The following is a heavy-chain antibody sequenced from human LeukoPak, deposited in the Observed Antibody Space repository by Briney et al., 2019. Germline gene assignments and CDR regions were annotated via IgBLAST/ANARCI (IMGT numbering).Heavy chain of an antibody. CDR1: GFDFSSYG. J-gene: IGHJ4*02. CDR3: AKGDTYYDLLTCFDF. Sequence: GGSLRLSCAASGFDFSSYGMSWVRQSPGKGLEWVSTFSASSTSTYYADSVKGRFTNSRDNSKNTLYLQMNSLRDEDTAVYYCAKGDTYYDLLTCFDFWGPGTLVTVSS. V-gene: IGHV3-23*01. CDR2: FSASSTST. D-gene: IGHD3-9*01.